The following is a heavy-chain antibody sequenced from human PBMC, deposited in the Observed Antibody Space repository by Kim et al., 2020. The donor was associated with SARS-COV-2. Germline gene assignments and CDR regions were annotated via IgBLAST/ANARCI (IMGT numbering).Heavy chain of an antibody. CDR3: ARDPGSGTLPSSYYDNAVDV. CDR1: GFTFSSYA. J-gene: IGHJ6*02. CDR2: ISNGGSNK. Sequence: GGSLRLSCAASGFTFSSYAMHWVRQAPGKGLEWVAVISNGGSNKYYADSVKGRFTISRDNSKSTLYLQMKSLRVEDTAVYYCARDPGSGTLPSSYYDNAVDVWGQGTMVTVSS. V-gene: IGHV3-30*04. D-gene: IGHD3-10*01.